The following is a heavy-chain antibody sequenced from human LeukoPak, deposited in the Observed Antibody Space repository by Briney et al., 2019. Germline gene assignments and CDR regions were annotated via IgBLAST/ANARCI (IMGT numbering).Heavy chain of an antibody. J-gene: IGHJ4*02. CDR1: GGSITGFF. Sequence: SETLSLTCAVSGGSITGFFWTWIRQPAGEELQYIGRIFSRGGANYNPSLQSRVAMSVGTSQNLFSLKLTSVTAADTAVYFCARVATPDVSSPLDFWGQGILVTVSS. D-gene: IGHD6-19*01. V-gene: IGHV4-4*07. CDR2: IFSRGGA. CDR3: ARVATPDVSSPLDF.